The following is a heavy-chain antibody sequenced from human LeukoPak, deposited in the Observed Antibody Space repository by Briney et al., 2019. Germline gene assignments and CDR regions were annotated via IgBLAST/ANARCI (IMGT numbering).Heavy chain of an antibody. J-gene: IGHJ4*02. Sequence: PSQTLSLTCTVSGGSISSGSYYWTWIRQPAGKGLEWIGHLYTSGTTSYNPSLQSRVTISADTSRHQFSLRLTSVTDADTAVYYCARAGGSVGWYGTIDSWGQGTLVTVSS. CDR1: GGSISSGSYY. CDR2: LYTSGTT. CDR3: ARAGGSVGWYGTIDS. V-gene: IGHV4-61*09. D-gene: IGHD6-19*01.